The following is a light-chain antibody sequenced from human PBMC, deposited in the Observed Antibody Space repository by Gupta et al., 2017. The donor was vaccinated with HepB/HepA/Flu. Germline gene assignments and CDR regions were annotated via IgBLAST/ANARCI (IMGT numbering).Light chain of an antibody. CDR1: PRLLHSNGYNS. Sequence: IVMTQSPLSLPVTPGEPASISCRSSPRLLHSNGYNSLEWYLQKPGQSPQLLIYLGSNRASGVPDRFSGSGSGTELTLKISRVEAEDVGVYYCMQARQTPYTFGKGTKLEIK. CDR3: MQARQTPYT. CDR2: LGS. J-gene: IGKJ2*01. V-gene: IGKV2-28*01.